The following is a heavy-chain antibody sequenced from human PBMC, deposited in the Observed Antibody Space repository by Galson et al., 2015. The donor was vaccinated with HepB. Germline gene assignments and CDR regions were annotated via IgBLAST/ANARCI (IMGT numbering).Heavy chain of an antibody. J-gene: IGHJ4*02. V-gene: IGHV4-59*01. D-gene: IGHD3-10*01. Sequence: ETLSLTCTVSGGSISSYYWSWIRQPPGKGLEWIGYIYYSGSTNYNPSLKSRVTISVDTSKNQFSLKLSSVTAADTAVYYCARGFNRVRGVTHQLDYWGQGTLVTVSS. CDR2: IYYSGST. CDR1: GGSISSYY. CDR3: ARGFNRVRGVTHQLDY.